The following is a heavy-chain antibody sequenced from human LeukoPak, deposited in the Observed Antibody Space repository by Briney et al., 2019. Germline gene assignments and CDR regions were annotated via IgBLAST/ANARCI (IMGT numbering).Heavy chain of an antibody. CDR1: GFTLSGYE. V-gene: IGHV3-66*01. J-gene: IGHJ4*02. CDR2: LYSGGST. CDR3: ARDYDGKAWYYFDY. Sequence: GGSLRLSCAASGFTLSGYEMNWVRQSPGKGLEWVSVLYSGGSTYYADSVKGRFTISRDNSKNTVFLQMNSLRAEDTAVYYCARDYDGKAWYYFDYWGQGTLVTVSS. D-gene: IGHD4-23*01.